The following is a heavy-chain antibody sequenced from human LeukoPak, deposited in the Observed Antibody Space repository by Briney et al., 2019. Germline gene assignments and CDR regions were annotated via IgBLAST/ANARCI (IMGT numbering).Heavy chain of an antibody. V-gene: IGHV4-39*07. CDR2: IYYSGST. CDR3: ARGRGEWLVLNYFDY. CDR1: GGSISSSSYY. J-gene: IGHJ4*02. D-gene: IGHD6-19*01. Sequence: SETLSLTCTVSGGSISSSSYYWGWIRQPPGKGLEWIGSIYYSGSTNYNPSLKSRVTISVDTSKNQFSLKPTSVTAADTAVYYCARGRGEWLVLNYFDYWGQGTLVTVSS.